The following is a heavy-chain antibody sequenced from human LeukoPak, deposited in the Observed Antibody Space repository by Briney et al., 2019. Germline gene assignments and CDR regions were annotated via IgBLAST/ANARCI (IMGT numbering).Heavy chain of an antibody. D-gene: IGHD3-22*01. CDR1: GYSISSGYY. V-gene: IGHV4-38-2*02. CDR2: IYHSGST. Sequence: SETLSLTCTVSGYSISSGYYWGWIRQPPGKGLEWIGSIYHSGSTYYNPSLKSRVTISVDTSKNQFSLKLSSVTAADTAVYYCARHAKYYYDSSGYYRDWGQGTLVTVSS. J-gene: IGHJ4*02. CDR3: ARHAKYYYDSSGYYRD.